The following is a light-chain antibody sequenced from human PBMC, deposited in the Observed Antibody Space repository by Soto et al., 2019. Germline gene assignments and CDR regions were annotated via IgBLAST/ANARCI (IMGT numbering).Light chain of an antibody. V-gene: IGKV3-11*01. CDR1: QTVSSF. Sequence: VLTQSPATLSLSPGERATLSCRASQTVSSFLAWYQQKPGQATRLIIHDSSDRANGIPARFSGSGSGTDFTLTISSLEPEDFAFYYCQQRNIWPPVTFGQGTRLEIK. CDR3: QQRNIWPPVT. J-gene: IGKJ5*01. CDR2: DSS.